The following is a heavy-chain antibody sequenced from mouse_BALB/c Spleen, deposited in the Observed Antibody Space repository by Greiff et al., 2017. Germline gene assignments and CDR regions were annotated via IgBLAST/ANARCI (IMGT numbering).Heavy chain of an antibody. Sequence: QVQLQQSGAELVRPGSSVKISCKASGYAFSSYWMNWVKQRPGQGLEWIGQIYPGDGDTNYNGKFKGKATLTADKSSCTAYMQLSSLTSEDSAVYFCARGGDYEYYFDYWGQGTTLTVSS. CDR1: GYAFSSYW. CDR2: IYPGDGDT. J-gene: IGHJ2*01. V-gene: IGHV1-80*01. CDR3: ARGGDYEYYFDY. D-gene: IGHD2-4*01.